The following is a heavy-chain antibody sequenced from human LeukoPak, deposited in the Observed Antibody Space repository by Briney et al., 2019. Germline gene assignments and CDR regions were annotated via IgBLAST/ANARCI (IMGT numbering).Heavy chain of an antibody. CDR1: GYTFTSYA. V-gene: IGHV1-3*01. CDR2: INAGNGNT. Sequence: ASVKVSCKASGYTFTSYAMHWVRQAPGQRLEWMGWINAGNGNTKYSQKFQGRVTITRDTSASTAYMELSSLRSEDTAVYYCAMGPQEVASSWYYFDSWGQGTLVTVSP. J-gene: IGHJ4*02. D-gene: IGHD6-13*01. CDR3: AMGPQEVASSWYYFDS.